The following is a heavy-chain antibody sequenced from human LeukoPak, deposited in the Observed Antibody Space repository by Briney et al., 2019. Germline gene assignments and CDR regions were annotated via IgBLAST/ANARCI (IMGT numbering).Heavy chain of an antibody. CDR1: GFTFSDFE. V-gene: IGHV3-7*01. J-gene: IGHJ4*02. D-gene: IGHD4-17*01. CDR2: IKQDGNAK. CDR3: ARVNPDYGDNHFDY. Sequence: PGGSLRLSCAVSGFTFSDFEMNWFRQAPGKGLEWVANIKQDGNAKYYVDSVKGRFTISRDNAKKSLYLQMNSLRAEDTAVYYCARVNPDYGDNHFDYWGQGTLVTVSS.